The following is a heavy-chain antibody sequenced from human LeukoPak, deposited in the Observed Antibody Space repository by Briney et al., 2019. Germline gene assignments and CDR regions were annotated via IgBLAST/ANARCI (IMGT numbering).Heavy chain of an antibody. V-gene: IGHV4-39*07. CDR1: GGSISSSGYY. CDR3: ARSRGYSYGTTFLDY. CDR2: IYYSGTT. D-gene: IGHD5-18*01. Sequence: PSETLSLTCTVSGGSISSSGYYWGWIRQPPGKGLEWIGIIYYSGTTYYNPSLKSRVTISVDTSKNQFSLKLSSVTAADTAVYYCARSRGYSYGTTFLDYWGQGTLVTVSS. J-gene: IGHJ4*02.